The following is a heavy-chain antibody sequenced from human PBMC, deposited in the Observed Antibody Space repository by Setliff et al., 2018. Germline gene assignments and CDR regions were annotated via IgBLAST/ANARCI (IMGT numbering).Heavy chain of an antibody. CDR1: GGSISSGGYY. D-gene: IGHD3-3*01. CDR3: AKDLITTTVPEWLLYTPTTYFDY. J-gene: IGHJ4*02. CDR2: ISGGGDGT. V-gene: IGHV3-23*01. Sequence: PSETLSLTCTVSGGSISSGGYYWSWVRQAPGKGLEWVSAISGGGDGTYYADSVKGRFTISRDNSKNTLYLQMNSLRAEDTAVYYCAKDLITTTVPEWLLYTPTTYFDYWGQGTLVTVSS.